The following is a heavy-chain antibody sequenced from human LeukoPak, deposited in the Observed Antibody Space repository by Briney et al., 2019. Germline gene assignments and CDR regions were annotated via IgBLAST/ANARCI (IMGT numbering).Heavy chain of an antibody. CDR3: ARGSGDDY. D-gene: IGHD4-17*01. Sequence: PSETLSLTCAVYGGSFSGYYWSWIRQPPGKGLEWIGEINHSGSTNYNPSLKSRVTISVDTSKNQFSLKLSSVTAADTAVYYCARGSGDDYWGQGTLVTASS. V-gene: IGHV4-34*01. J-gene: IGHJ4*02. CDR2: INHSGST. CDR1: GGSFSGYY.